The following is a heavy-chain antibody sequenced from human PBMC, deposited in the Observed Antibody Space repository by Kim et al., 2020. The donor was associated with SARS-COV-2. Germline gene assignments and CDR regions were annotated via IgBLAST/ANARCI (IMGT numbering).Heavy chain of an antibody. CDR1: GGSMSSYY. Sequence: SETLSLTCSVSGGSMSSYYWSWIRQPPGKGLEWIGYIFYSGSTNYNPSLKSRVTISVDTSKNHFSLKLTSVTAADTAVYYCARTPVATAGLPFDYWGQGT. CDR3: ARTPVATAGLPFDY. D-gene: IGHD6-13*01. CDR2: IFYSGST. V-gene: IGHV4-59*13. J-gene: IGHJ4*02.